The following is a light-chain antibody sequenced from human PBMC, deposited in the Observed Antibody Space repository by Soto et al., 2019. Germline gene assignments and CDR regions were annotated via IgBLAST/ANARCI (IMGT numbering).Light chain of an antibody. CDR1: QAITNN. CDR3: QQVKSYPRT. CDR2: EES. V-gene: IGKV1-9*01. Sequence: DIHLTQSPSSLSASVGDRFTLTCRASQAITNNLAWYQQKPGNPPRLLIYEESTLHSGVPSRFSGRKVGTQFILTIDSLQPEDFATYYCQQVKSYPRTFGGGTKVDIK. J-gene: IGKJ4*01.